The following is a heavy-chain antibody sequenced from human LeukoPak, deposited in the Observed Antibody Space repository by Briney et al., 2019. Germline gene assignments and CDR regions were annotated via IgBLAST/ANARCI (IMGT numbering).Heavy chain of an antibody. CDR1: GFTVSSNY. CDR3: ARTAAGLDY. Sequence: GGSLRLSCAASGFTVSSNYMSWVRQAPGKGLEWVSSISSSSSYIYYADSVKGRFTISRDNAKNSLYLQMNSLRAEDTAVYYCARTAAGLDYWGQGTLVTVSS. J-gene: IGHJ4*02. CDR2: ISSSSSYI. D-gene: IGHD6-13*01. V-gene: IGHV3-21*01.